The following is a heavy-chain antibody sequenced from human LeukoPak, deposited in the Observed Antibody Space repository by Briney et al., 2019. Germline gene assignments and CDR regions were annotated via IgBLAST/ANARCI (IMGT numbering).Heavy chain of an antibody. D-gene: IGHD6-19*01. CDR3: ARDSGYSSGWYLRRGMDV. Sequence: SETLSLTCAVYGGSFRGYYWSWIRQPPGKGLEWIGEINHSGSTNYNPSLKSRVTISVDTSKNQFSLKLSSVTAADTAVYYCARDSGYSSGWYLRRGMDVWGQGTTVTVSS. CDR1: GGSFRGYY. V-gene: IGHV4-34*01. J-gene: IGHJ6*02. CDR2: INHSGST.